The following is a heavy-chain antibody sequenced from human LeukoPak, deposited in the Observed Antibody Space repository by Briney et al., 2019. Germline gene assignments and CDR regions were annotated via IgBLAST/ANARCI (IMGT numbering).Heavy chain of an antibody. J-gene: IGHJ3*01. CDR1: GFTFSDYW. CDR3: AREENRLAAAGTSAFDL. D-gene: IGHD6-13*01. Sequence: TGGSLRLSCAASGFTFSDYWMHWVRQAPGKGLAWVSHINIDGGLTNYADSVKGRFTVSRDNARNTLYLQMSSLRAEDTAIYFCAREENRLAAAGTSAFDLGGQGTLVTVSP. CDR2: INIDGGLT. V-gene: IGHV3-74*01.